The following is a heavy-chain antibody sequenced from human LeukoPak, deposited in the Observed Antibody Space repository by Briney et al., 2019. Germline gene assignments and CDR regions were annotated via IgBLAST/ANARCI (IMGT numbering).Heavy chain of an antibody. CDR3: ARGRWMAPRQGYYLDY. CDR1: GYTFTDYA. Sequence: ASVKVSCKASGYTFTDYAMQWVRQAPGQSLEWMGWINAGNGDTKYSQMFQGRVTITRDTSASTAYMELSSLRSGDTAVYYCARGRWMAPRQGYYLDYWGQGTLVTVSS. J-gene: IGHJ4*02. V-gene: IGHV1-3*01. D-gene: IGHD5-24*01. CDR2: INAGNGDT.